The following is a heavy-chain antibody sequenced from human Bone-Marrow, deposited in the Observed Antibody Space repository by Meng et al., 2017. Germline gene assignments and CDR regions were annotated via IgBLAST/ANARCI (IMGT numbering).Heavy chain of an antibody. V-gene: IGHV4-39*01. CDR3: ARTEDSSSWYWDY. CDR1: GGSISSSSYY. J-gene: IGHJ4*02. D-gene: IGHD6-13*01. Sequence: QLQLQESGPGLVEPSGTLSVTCTVSGGSISSSSYYWGWIRQPPGKALEWTGSIDYSGSTYYNPSLKSRVTISADTSKNQFSLKLSSVTAADTAVYYCARTEDSSSWYWDYWGQGTLVTVSS. CDR2: IDYSGST.